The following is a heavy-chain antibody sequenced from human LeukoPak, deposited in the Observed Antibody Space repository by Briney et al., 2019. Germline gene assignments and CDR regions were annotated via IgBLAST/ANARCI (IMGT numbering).Heavy chain of an antibody. CDR2: ISSGSYYF. CDR3: ARAPGGGEDYGDS. J-gene: IGHJ4*02. Sequence: PGGSLRLSCAASGFTFSNYNMNWVRQAPGKGLEWVSSISSGSYYFYYADSVKGRFTISRDNAKNSLYLQMNSLRAEDTAVYYCARAPGGGEDYGDSWGQGTLVTVSS. D-gene: IGHD2-8*02. V-gene: IGHV3-21*01. CDR1: GFTFSNYN.